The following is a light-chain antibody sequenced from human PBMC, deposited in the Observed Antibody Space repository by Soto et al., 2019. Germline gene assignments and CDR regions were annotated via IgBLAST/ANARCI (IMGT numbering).Light chain of an antibody. CDR3: QTWGTGIQV. Sequence: QLVLTQSPSASASLGASVKLTCTLSSGHSTYAIAWHQQQPEKGPRYLMKVNNDGSHNKGDGIPDRFSGSSSGAERYLTISSLQSEDEADYYCQTWGTGIQVFGGGTKVTVL. V-gene: IGLV4-69*01. J-gene: IGLJ2*01. CDR2: VNNDGSH. CDR1: SGHSTYA.